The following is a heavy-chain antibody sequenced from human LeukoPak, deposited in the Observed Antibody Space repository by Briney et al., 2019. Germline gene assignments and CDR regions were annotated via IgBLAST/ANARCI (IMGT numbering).Heavy chain of an antibody. J-gene: IGHJ4*02. V-gene: IGHV1-2*02. CDR2: INPNSGGT. Sequence: ASVKVSCKASGYTFTGYYMHWVRQAPGQGLEGMGWINPNSGGTNYAQQFQGRVTMTRDTSISTAYMELSRLRSDETGVYYCARDYPKYCSGGSCYISAPLGGDYWGQGTLVTVSS. CDR3: ARDYPKYCSGGSCYISAPLGGDY. CDR1: GYTFTGYY. D-gene: IGHD2-15*01.